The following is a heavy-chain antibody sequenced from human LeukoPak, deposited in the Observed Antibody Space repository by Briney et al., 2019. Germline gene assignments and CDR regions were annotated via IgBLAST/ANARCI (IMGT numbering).Heavy chain of an antibody. CDR2: IYYSGIT. Sequence: SESLSLSCTVSGGSISTYYWSWIRQPPGKGLEWIGSIYYSGITTYNPSLKSRLTMSVDTSKNQFSLKLNTVTAADTAVYYCAREGTAGTNLNWFDPWGQGTLVTVSS. V-gene: IGHV4-59*01. CDR1: GGSISTYY. D-gene: IGHD1-1*01. J-gene: IGHJ5*02. CDR3: AREGTAGTNLNWFDP.